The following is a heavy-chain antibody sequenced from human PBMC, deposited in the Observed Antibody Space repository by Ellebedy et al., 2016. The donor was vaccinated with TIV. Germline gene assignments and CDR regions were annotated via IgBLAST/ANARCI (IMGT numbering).Heavy chain of an antibody. D-gene: IGHD6-19*01. CDR3: AGPMVGVAGEIDY. J-gene: IGHJ4*02. Sequence: GGSLRLSXAASKFTFSRYSMNWVRQAPGKGLERVSSISSSSTYIYYADSVKGRFTISRDNTKNSLYLQMNSLRAEDTAVYYCAGPMVGVAGEIDYWGQGTLVTVSS. CDR2: ISSSSTYI. V-gene: IGHV3-21*06. CDR1: KFTFSRYS.